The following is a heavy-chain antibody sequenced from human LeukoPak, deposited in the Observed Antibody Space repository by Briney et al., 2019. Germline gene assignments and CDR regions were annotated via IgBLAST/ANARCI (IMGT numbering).Heavy chain of an antibody. CDR3: AKALGGYYYFDF. CDR2: IRYDADNK. V-gene: IGHV3-30*02. CDR1: GFTFSTYG. D-gene: IGHD2-21*02. J-gene: IGHJ4*02. Sequence: PGGSLRLSCAASGFTFSTYGMNWVRQAPGKGLEWVAFIRYDADNKYYADSVRGRFTISRDNSKNTLFLQMNSLRAEDTAVYYCAKALGGYYYFDFWGQGTLVTVSS.